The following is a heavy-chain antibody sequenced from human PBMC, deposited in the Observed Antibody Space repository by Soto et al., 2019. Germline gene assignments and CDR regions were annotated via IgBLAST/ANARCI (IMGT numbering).Heavy chain of an antibody. J-gene: IGHJ4*02. CDR3: AREGGFRGYSSSWYFDY. Sequence: PSQTLSLTCAISGDSVSSNSAAWNRIRQSPSRGLEWLGRTYYRSKWYNDYAVSVKSRITINPDTSKNQFSLQLNSVTPEDTAVYYCAREGGFRGYSSSWYFDYWGQGTLVTVSS. V-gene: IGHV6-1*01. CDR1: GDSVSSNSAA. D-gene: IGHD6-13*01. CDR2: TYYRSKWYN.